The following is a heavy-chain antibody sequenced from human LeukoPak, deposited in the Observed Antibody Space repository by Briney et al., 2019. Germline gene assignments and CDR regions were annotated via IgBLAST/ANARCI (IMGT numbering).Heavy chain of an antibody. CDR2: INPNSGGT. CDR3: EKRSPSGYGDY. D-gene: IGHD5-12*01. Sequence: ASVKVSCKASGYTFTGYYMHWVRQAPGQGLEWMGRINPNSGGTNYAQKFQGRVTMTRDTSISTAYMELSRLRSDDTAVYYCEKRSPSGYGDYWGQGTLVTVSS. CDR1: GYTFTGYY. J-gene: IGHJ4*02. V-gene: IGHV1-2*06.